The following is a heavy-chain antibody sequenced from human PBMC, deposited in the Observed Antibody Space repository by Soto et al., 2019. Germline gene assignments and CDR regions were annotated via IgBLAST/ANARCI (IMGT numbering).Heavy chain of an antibody. J-gene: IGHJ4*02. CDR3: ARDYTGSYF. Sequence: PGGSLRLSCATSGFTFSCSTIHWVRQASGKGLEWAGRTRSKTYSYATAYAASVKGRFTISRDDSQSTAYLQMNSLKTEDTAVYYCARDYTGSYFWGQGTLVTVSS. CDR1: GFTFSCST. V-gene: IGHV3-73*01. D-gene: IGHD1-26*01. CDR2: TRSKTYSYAT.